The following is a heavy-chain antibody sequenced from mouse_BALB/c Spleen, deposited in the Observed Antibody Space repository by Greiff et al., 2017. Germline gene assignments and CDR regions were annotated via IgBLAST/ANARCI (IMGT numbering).Heavy chain of an antibody. V-gene: IGHV1-14*01. CDR2: INPYNDGT. CDR1: GYTFTSYV. J-gene: IGHJ3*01. Sequence: LQESGPELVKPGASVKMSCKASGYTFTSYVMHWVKQKPGQGLEWIGYINPYNDGTKYNEKFKGKATLTSDKSSSTAYMELSSLTSEDSAVYYCARGYDDAWFAYWGQGTLVTVSA. D-gene: IGHD2-14*01. CDR3: ARGYDDAWFAY.